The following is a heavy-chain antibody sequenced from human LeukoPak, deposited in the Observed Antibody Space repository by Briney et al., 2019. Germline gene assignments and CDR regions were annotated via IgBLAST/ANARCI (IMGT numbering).Heavy chain of an antibody. CDR1: GGTFSNYA. CDR2: IIPLLGTR. V-gene: IGHV1-69*13. J-gene: IGHJ3*02. CDR3: ARDSVGDIIIHGIDI. Sequence: SVKVSCKASGGTFSNYAISWVRQAPGQGLEWMGGIIPLLGTRNYAQKFQDRVTITADESTNTAYIELSSLRSEDTAVYYCARDSVGDIIIHGIDIWGQGTMVTVSS. D-gene: IGHD3-3*01.